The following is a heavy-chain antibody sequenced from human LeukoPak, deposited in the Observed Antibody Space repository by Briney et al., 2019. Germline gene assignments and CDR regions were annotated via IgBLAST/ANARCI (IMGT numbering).Heavy chain of an antibody. D-gene: IGHD6-19*01. V-gene: IGHV6-1*01. CDR1: GDSVSSSSAA. Sequence: SQTLSLTCAISGDSVSSSSAAWNWIRQSPSRGLGWPGRTYYRSKWYNGYAVSVKSRITINPDTSKNQFSLQLNSVTPEDTAVYYCARDRIAVAGTAWFDPWGQGTLVTVSS. CDR2: TYYRSKWYN. CDR3: ARDRIAVAGTAWFDP. J-gene: IGHJ5*02.